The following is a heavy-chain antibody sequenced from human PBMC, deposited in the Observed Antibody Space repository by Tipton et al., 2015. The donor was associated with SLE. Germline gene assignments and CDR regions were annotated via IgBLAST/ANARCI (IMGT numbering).Heavy chain of an antibody. CDR1: GGSIASYY. CDR3: ARRRFQSAPDY. V-gene: IGHV4-4*09. CDR2: IYSSGST. J-gene: IGHJ4*02. D-gene: IGHD2-21*01. Sequence: TLSLTCTVSGGSIASYYWSWIRQSPGKGLEWLGYIYSSGSTNYNSSLKSRVTFSVDPSKNQFSLNLSSVTAADTAVYYCARRRFQSAPDYWGQGTLVSVSS.